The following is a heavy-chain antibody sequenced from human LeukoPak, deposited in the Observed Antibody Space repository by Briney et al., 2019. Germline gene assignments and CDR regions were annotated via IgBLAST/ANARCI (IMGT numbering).Heavy chain of an antibody. CDR1: GYSFTSYW. CDR2: IYPGDSDT. Sequence: PGESLKISCKGSGYSFTSYWIGWVRQMPGKGLEWVGIIYPGDSDTRYSPSFQGQVTISADKSISTAYLQWSSLKASDTAMYYCARHARGSGSYSYYYYCMDVWGKGTTVTVSS. J-gene: IGHJ6*03. CDR3: ARHARGSGSYSYYYYCMDV. V-gene: IGHV5-51*01. D-gene: IGHD3-10*01.